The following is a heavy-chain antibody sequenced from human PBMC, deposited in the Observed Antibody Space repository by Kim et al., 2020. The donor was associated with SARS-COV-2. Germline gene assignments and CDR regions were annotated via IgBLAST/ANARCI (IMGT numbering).Heavy chain of an antibody. CDR3: ARGKQLGIDALEI. V-gene: IGHV4-59*09. J-gene: IGHJ3*02. Sequence: NPSLKSRVTISIDPSKNQVSLNLNSVTAADTAVYFCARGKQLGIDALEIWGQGTMVTVSS. D-gene: IGHD6-13*01.